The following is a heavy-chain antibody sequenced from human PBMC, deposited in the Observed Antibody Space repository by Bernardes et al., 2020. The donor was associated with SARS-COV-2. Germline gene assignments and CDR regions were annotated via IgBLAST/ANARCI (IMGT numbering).Heavy chain of an antibody. V-gene: IGHV2-5*01. D-gene: IGHD1-26*01. CDR2: IYWNDDK. CDR3: AHTERLVGARIKYAFDI. Sequence: SGYTLLKPTQTLTLTCPFSGFSLSPSGEGVGWIRQPPGKALEWLALIYWNDDKRYSPSLKSRVTITKDTSKNQVVLTMTNLDPVDTATYYCAHTERLVGARIKYAFDIWGQGTMVTVSS. CDR1: GFSLSPSGEG. J-gene: IGHJ3*02.